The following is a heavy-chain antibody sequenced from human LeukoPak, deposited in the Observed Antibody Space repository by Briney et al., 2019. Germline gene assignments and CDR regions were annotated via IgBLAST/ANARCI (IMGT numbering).Heavy chain of an antibody. J-gene: IGHJ3*02. D-gene: IGHD6-13*01. CDR3: GRGSIAAAAHDAFEI. Sequence: SETLSLTCTVSGGSISSGSYYWGWIRQHPGKGLEWIVYVYNSGNTYYNPSLKSRVIISVDTSKNQFSLKLSSVTAADTAVYYCGRGSIAAAAHDAFEIWGHGTMATVSS. CDR1: GGSISSGSYY. CDR2: VYNSGNT. V-gene: IGHV4-31*03.